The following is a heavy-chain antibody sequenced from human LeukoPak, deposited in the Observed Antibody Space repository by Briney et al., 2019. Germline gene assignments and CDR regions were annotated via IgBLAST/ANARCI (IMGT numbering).Heavy chain of an antibody. CDR2: ISSSSNYI. J-gene: IGHJ4*02. V-gene: IGHV3-21*01. CDR1: GFTFSSYS. D-gene: IGHD2-15*01. Sequence: GGSLRLSCAASGFTFSSYSMNWVRQAPGKGLEWVSSISSSSNYIYYADSVKGRFTISRDNAKNSLYLQMNSLRAEDTAVYYCAKGVGFDYWGQGTLVTVSS. CDR3: AKGVGFDY.